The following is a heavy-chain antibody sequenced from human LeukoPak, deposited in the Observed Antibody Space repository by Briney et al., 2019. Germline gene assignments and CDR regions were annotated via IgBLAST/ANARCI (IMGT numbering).Heavy chain of an antibody. CDR1: GGTFSSYA. J-gene: IGHJ6*03. CDR2: IIPIFGTA. V-gene: IGHV1-69*01. D-gene: IGHD3-3*01. CDR3: ARAPPHYDFWSGFYYYYYMDV. Sequence: SVRVSCKASGGTFSSYAISWVRQAPGQGLEWMGGIIPIFGTANYAQKFQGRVTITADESTSTAYMELSGLRSEDTAVYYCARAPPHYDFWSGFYYYYYMDVWGKGTTVTVSS.